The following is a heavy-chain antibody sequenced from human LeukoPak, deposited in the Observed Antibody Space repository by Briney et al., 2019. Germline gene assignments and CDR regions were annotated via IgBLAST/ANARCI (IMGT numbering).Heavy chain of an antibody. CDR1: GGSISSYY. CDR3: AREAPYDILTGYYNNYYYYMDV. J-gene: IGHJ6*03. Sequence: SETLSLTCTVSGGSISSYYWSWIRQPPGKGLEWIGYIYYSGSTNYNPSLKSRVTISVDTSKNQFSLKLSSVTAADTAVYYCAREAPYDILTGYYNNYYYYMDVWGKGTTVTISS. CDR2: IYYSGST. D-gene: IGHD3-9*01. V-gene: IGHV4-59*01.